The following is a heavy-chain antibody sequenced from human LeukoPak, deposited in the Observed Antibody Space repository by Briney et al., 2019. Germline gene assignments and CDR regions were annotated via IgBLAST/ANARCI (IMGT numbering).Heavy chain of an antibody. J-gene: IGHJ4*02. Sequence: SDTLSLTCTVSGGSISGIYWNWIPQPPGQGREWSGYTSDSGGHTDYKPSLKGRVAITVDTSKNQSSLKLTSATAADTAVYYCARWHSHGRYFDYWGQGALVTVSS. CDR2: TSDSGGHT. CDR1: GGSISGIY. D-gene: IGHD2-21*01. V-gene: IGHV4-59*07. CDR3: ARWHSHGRYFDY.